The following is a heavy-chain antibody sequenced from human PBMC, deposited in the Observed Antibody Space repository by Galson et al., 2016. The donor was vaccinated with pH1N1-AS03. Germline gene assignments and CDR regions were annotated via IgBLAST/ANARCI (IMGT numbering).Heavy chain of an antibody. J-gene: IGHJ3*02. V-gene: IGHV3-30*07. CDR2: ISHDGRNK. Sequence: SLRLSCAASGVIVSTYAMHWVRQAPGKGLEWLAVISHDGRNKYYADSVKGRITISRDNSKNTLFVQMDSLRAEDTAVYFCARVTDFYGSGGYSKLHAFDIWGQGTMVSVSS. CDR1: GVIVSTYA. CDR3: ARVTDFYGSGGYSKLHAFDI. D-gene: IGHD3-22*01.